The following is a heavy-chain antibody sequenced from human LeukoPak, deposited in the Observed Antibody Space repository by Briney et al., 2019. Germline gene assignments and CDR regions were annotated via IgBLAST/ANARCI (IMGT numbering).Heavy chain of an antibody. CDR3: AAVSGSYALLDC. CDR2: IDPDDGET. J-gene: IGHJ4*02. D-gene: IGHD1-26*01. V-gene: IGHV1-24*01. CDR1: GYTLTELS. Sequence: GASVKVSCKVSGYTLTELSTHWVRQASGKGLEWMGGIDPDDGETIYAPKFQGRVTMTEDTSTDTAYLELSGLRSDDTAVYYCAAVSGSYALLDCWGQGTPVTVSS.